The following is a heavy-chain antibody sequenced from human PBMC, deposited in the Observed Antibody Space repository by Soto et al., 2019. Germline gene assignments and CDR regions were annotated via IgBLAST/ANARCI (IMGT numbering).Heavy chain of an antibody. CDR3: ARVAVAPHIVVVPAAMPDYDY. CDR2: ISAYNGNT. V-gene: IGHV1-18*01. Sequence: GASVKVSCKASGYTFTSYGISWVRQAPGQGLEWMGWISAYNGNTNYAQKLQGRVTMTTDTSTSTAYMELRSLRSDDTAVYYCARVAVAPHIVVVPAAMPDYDYWGQGTLVTVSS. J-gene: IGHJ4*02. D-gene: IGHD2-2*01. CDR1: GYTFTSYG.